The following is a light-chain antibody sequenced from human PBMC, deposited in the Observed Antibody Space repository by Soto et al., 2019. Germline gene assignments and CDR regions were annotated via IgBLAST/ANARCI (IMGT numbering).Light chain of an antibody. CDR2: SNY. CDR3: AAWDDSLNGQVV. V-gene: IGLV1-44*01. J-gene: IGLJ2*01. CDR1: SSNFGKSI. Sequence: QSVLTQPPSASGTPGQRVTISCSGSSSNFGKSIVSWYQQVPGTAPKLLIYSNYQRPSGVPDRFSGSKSGTSASLAISGLQSEDEAAYYCAAWDDSLNGQVVFGGGTKLTVL.